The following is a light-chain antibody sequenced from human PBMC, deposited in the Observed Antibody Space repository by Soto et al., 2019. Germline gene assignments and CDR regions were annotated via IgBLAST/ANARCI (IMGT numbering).Light chain of an antibody. Sequence: QSLLTQPASVSGCPGQSMTISCTGTSSDVGGFHSVSWYQQHPGKAPKLIIYEVSNRPSGVSNRFSGSKSGNTASLTISGLQTEDEADYYCSSYTTSTTDVFGTGTKVTVL. V-gene: IGLV2-14*01. J-gene: IGLJ1*01. CDR3: SSYTTSTTDV. CDR1: SSDVGGFHS. CDR2: EVS.